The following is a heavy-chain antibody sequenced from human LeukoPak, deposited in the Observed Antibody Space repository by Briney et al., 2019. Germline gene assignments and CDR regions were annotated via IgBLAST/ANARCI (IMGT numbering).Heavy chain of an antibody. D-gene: IGHD4-17*01. J-gene: IGHJ3*02. CDR2: ISSSSSYI. CDR1: GFTFSSYS. Sequence: GGSLRLSCAASGFTFSSYSMNWVRQAPGKGLEWVSSISSSSSYIYYADSLKGRFTISRDNAKNSLYLQMNSLRAEDTAVYYCARDYGDYGDAFDIWGQGTMVTVSS. V-gene: IGHV3-21*01. CDR3: ARDYGDYGDAFDI.